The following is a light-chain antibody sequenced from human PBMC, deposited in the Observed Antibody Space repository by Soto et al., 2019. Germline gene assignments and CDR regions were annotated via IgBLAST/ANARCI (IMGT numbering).Light chain of an antibody. CDR1: QSVSSD. CDR2: GAS. J-gene: IGKJ1*01. CDR3: QLYKNWPRT. Sequence: WPATLSVCTGERATRSCRASQSVSSDLAWYHQKPGQAPRLLIYGASTRDTGIPARFSGSGSGTEFTLTINSLQSEDFAVYYCQLYKNWPRTFGQGTKVDIK. V-gene: IGKV3-15*01.